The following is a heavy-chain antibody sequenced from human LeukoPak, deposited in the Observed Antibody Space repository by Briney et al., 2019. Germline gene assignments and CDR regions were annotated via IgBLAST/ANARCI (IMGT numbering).Heavy chain of an antibody. CDR1: GFTFSDYY. D-gene: IGHD2-2*01. J-gene: IGHJ4*02. CDR2: ISSSSSHT. Sequence: PGGSLRLSCAASGFTFSDYYMSWIRQAPGKGLEWVSYISSSSSHTKYADSVKGRFTISRDNAKNSLYLQMKSLRAEDTAVYYCARWDCSSTSCYAGGYWGQGTLVTVSS. CDR3: ARWDCSSTSCYAGGY. V-gene: IGHV3-11*06.